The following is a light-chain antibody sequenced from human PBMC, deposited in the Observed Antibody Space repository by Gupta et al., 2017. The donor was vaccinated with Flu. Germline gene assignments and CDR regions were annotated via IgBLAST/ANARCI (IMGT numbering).Light chain of an antibody. J-gene: IGKJ2*01. Sequence: DIQLTQSPSFLSASVGDEVSITCRASQGISNYLAWYQHKPGKAPKLLIYVASILQSGVPSRFSGTASGTEFTLTISTLQPEDFATYYCQQLARYPHTFGQGTKLEIK. CDR2: VAS. CDR1: QGISNY. CDR3: QQLARYPHT. V-gene: IGKV1-9*01.